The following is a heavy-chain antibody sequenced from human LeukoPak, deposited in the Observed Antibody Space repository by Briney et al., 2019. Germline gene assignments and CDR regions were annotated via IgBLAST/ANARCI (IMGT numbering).Heavy chain of an antibody. CDR1: GFIFSNYA. V-gene: IGHV3-23*01. CDR2: GGSGGST. CDR3: AKMRGQYYHSYYMDA. Sequence: GGSLRLSCAASGFIFSNYAMTRVRQAPGKGLEWVSYGGSGGSTYYADSVKGRFTVSRDNSKSTLYLQMNSLTAEDTAVYYCAKMRGQYYHSYYMDAWGKGTTVTVSS. J-gene: IGHJ6*03.